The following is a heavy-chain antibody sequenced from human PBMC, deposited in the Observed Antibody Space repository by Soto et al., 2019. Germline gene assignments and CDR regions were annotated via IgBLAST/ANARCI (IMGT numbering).Heavy chain of an antibody. CDR1: GYTFTSYA. V-gene: IGHV1-8*02. CDR2: MNPNSGNT. Sequence: ASVKVSCKASGYTFTSYAMHWVRQAPGQRLEWMGWMNPNSGNTGYAQKFQGRVTMTRNTSISTAYMELSSLRSEDTAVYYCARALVVTAIRDYYYGMDVWGQGTTVTVSS. D-gene: IGHD2-21*02. J-gene: IGHJ6*02. CDR3: ARALVVTAIRDYYYGMDV.